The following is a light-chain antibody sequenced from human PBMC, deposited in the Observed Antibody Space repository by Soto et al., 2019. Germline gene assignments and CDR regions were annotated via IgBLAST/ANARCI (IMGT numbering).Light chain of an antibody. Sequence: QSVLSQPASVSGSPGQSIAISCTGTSSDIGAYNFVSWYQQYPGKAPKLIIYEVTNRPSGISDRFSGSKSGNTASLTISGLQAEDEAHYYCSSYSGTSTLGVFGGGTKVTVL. CDR3: SSYSGTSTLGV. CDR2: EVT. J-gene: IGLJ3*02. V-gene: IGLV2-14*01. CDR1: SSDIGAYNF.